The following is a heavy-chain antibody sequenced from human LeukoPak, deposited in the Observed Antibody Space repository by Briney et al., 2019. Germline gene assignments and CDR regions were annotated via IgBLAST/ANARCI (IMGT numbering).Heavy chain of an antibody. J-gene: IGHJ4*02. V-gene: IGHV3-23*01. CDR3: AKASKCSGGSCYLYLFFDY. D-gene: IGHD2-15*01. Sequence: GGSRRLSCAASGFTFSSYAMSWVRQAPGKGLEWVSGISGSGGNTYYADSVKGRFTISRDNSKNTLYLQMNSLKAEDTAVYYCAKASKCSGGSCYLYLFFDYWGQGTLVTVSS. CDR1: GFTFSSYA. CDR2: ISGSGGNT.